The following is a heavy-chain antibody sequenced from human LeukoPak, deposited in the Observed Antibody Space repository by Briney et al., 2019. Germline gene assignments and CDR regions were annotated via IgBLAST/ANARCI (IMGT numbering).Heavy chain of an antibody. Sequence: ASVKVSCKASGYTFTSYGISWVRQAPGQGLEGMGWISAYNGNTNYAQKLQGRVTMTRDTSISTAYMELSRLRSDDTAVYYCAREIENGSGSYYYYYGMDVWGQGTTVTVSS. J-gene: IGHJ6*02. CDR3: AREIENGSGSYYYYYGMDV. D-gene: IGHD3-10*01. V-gene: IGHV1-18*01. CDR2: ISAYNGNT. CDR1: GYTFTSYG.